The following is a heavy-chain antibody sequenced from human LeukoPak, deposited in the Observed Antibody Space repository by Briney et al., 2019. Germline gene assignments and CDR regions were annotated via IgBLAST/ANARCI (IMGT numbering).Heavy chain of an antibody. Sequence: GGSLRLSCAASGFTFTTYWMSWVRQAPGKGLEWVANMKPDGSEIFYVDSVKGRFTISRDNAMNTLYLQMNSLRAEDSALYYCAKGGASVTRYVDYWGQGTLVTVSS. V-gene: IGHV3-7*01. CDR3: AKGGASVTRYVDY. J-gene: IGHJ4*02. D-gene: IGHD4-17*01. CDR1: GFTFTTYW. CDR2: MKPDGSEI.